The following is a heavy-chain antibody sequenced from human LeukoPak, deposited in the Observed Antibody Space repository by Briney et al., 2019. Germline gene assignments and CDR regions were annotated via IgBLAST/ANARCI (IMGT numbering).Heavy chain of an antibody. CDR1: GFTFSSYA. V-gene: IGHV3-23*01. J-gene: IGHJ6*03. Sequence: GGSLRLSCAASGFTFSSYAMSWVRQAPGKGLEWVSAISGSGGSTYYADSVKGRFTISRDNSKNTLYLQMNSLRAEDTAVYYCARERTGYSSGWGPYYYYYYYMDVWGKGTTVTVSS. CDR2: ISGSGGST. D-gene: IGHD6-19*01. CDR3: ARERTGYSSGWGPYYYYYYYMDV.